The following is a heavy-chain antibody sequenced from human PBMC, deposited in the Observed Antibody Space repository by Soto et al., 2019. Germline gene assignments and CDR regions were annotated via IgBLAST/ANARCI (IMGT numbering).Heavy chain of an antibody. D-gene: IGHD3-10*01. J-gene: IGHJ4*02. CDR3: LRGGPGVPMYYSDY. V-gene: IGHV3-74*01. CDR1: GFTFSPSW. CDR2: ISPDGTST. Sequence: PGGFLRLSCAASGFTFSPSWMHWVRQAPGKGLVWVSRISPDGTSTTYADSVKGRFSISRDDAKNTVYLQMNSLRAEDSAMYYCLRGGPGVPMYYSDYWGQGTQVTVSS.